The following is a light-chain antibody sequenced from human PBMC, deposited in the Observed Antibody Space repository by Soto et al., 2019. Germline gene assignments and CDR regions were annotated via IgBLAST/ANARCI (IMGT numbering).Light chain of an antibody. CDR3: SSYTSSSTYV. CDR2: EVS. V-gene: IGLV2-14*01. CDR1: STDVGGYNY. J-gene: IGLJ1*01. Sequence: VRTEPGWVSGSLWEAIAISCTGSSTDVGGYNYVSWYQQHPGKAPKVMIYEVSNRPSGVSNRFSGSKSGNTASLTISGLQAEDEADYYCSSYTSSSTYVFGTGPKVTVL.